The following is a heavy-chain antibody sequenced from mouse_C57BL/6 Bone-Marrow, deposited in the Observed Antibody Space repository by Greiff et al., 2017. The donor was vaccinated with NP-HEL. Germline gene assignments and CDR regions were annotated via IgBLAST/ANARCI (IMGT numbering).Heavy chain of an antibody. V-gene: IGHV5-6*01. D-gene: IGHD1-1*01. CDR2: ISSGGSYT. CDR3: ARRGYYGRFDY. J-gene: IGHJ2*01. Sequence: EVQVVESGGDLVKPGGSLKLSCAASGFTFSSYGMSWVRQTPDKRLEWVATISSGGSYTYYPDSVKGRFTISRDNAKNTLYLQMSSLKSEDTAMYCCARRGYYGRFDYWGQGTTLTVSS. CDR1: GFTFSSYG.